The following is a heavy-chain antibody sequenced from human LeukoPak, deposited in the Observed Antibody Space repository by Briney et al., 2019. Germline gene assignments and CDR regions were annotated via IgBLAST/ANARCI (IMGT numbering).Heavy chain of an antibody. D-gene: IGHD2-2*02. CDR3: ARSILGYCSSTSCYTFDY. CDR2: INWNGGST. CDR1: GFTFDDYG. V-gene: IGHV3-20*04. J-gene: IGHJ4*02. Sequence: GGSLRLSCAASGFTFDDYGMSWVRQAPGKGLEWASGINWNGGSTGYADSVKGRFTISRDNAKNSLYLQMNSLRAEDTALYYCARSILGYCSSTSCYTFDYWGQGTLVTVSS.